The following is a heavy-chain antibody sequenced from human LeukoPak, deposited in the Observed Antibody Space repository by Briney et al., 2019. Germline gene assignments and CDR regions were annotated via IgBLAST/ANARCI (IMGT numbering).Heavy chain of an antibody. J-gene: IGHJ4*02. Sequence: SETLSLTCTVSGGSISSSSYYWGWIRQPPGKGLEWIGSIYYSGSTYYNPSLKSRVTISVDTSKNQFSLKLSSVTAADTAVYYCARDATLKSLVGAYDYWGQGTLVTVSS. CDR3: ARDATLKSLVGAYDY. CDR2: IYYSGST. D-gene: IGHD1-26*01. V-gene: IGHV4-39*02. CDR1: GGSISSSSYY.